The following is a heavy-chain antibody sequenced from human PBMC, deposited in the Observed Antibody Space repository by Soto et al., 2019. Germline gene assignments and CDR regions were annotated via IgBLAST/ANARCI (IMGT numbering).Heavy chain of an antibody. CDR1: GYTFSSYG. CDR3: ARDLRILIWFGELSPYYYYYGMDV. D-gene: IGHD3-10*01. J-gene: IGHJ6*02. Sequence: ASVKVSCKASGYTFSSYGISWVRQAPGQGLERMGWISAYNGNTNYAQKLQGRVTMTTDTSTSTAYMELSRLRSDDTAVYYCARDLRILIWFGELSPYYYYYGMDVWGQGTTVTVSS. V-gene: IGHV1-18*01. CDR2: ISAYNGNT.